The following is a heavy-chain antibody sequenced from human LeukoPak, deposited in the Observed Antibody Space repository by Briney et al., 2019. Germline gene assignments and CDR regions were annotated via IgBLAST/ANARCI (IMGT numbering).Heavy chain of an antibody. D-gene: IGHD6-13*01. J-gene: IGHJ4*02. CDR3: ARDCPSSSWYRGCSLDY. V-gene: IGHV1-69*05. Sequence: SVKVSCKASGGTLSSYAISWVRQAPGQGLEWMGGIIPIFGTANYAQKLQGRVTITTDESTSTAYMELSSLRSEDTAVYYCARDCPSSSWYRGCSLDYWGQGTLVTVSS. CDR1: GGTLSSYA. CDR2: IIPIFGTA.